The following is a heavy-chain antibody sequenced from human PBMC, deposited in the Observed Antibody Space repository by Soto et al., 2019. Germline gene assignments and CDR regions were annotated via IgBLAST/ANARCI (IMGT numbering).Heavy chain of an antibody. CDR3: ARWDRAAAGTFYYFDY. J-gene: IGHJ4*02. Sequence: ASVKVSCKASGGTFSSYAISWVRQAPGQGLEWMGGIIPIFGTANYAQKFQGRVTITADESTSTAYMELSSLRSEDTAVYYCARWDRAAAGTFYYFDYWGQGTLVTVSS. D-gene: IGHD6-13*01. V-gene: IGHV1-69*13. CDR2: IIPIFGTA. CDR1: GGTFSSYA.